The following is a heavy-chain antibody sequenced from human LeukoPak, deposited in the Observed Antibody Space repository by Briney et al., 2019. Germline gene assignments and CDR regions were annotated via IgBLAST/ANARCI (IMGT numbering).Heavy chain of an antibody. J-gene: IGHJ4*02. CDR3: ARVIPDYYDSSGYPLFFDY. Sequence: GASVRVSCKASRYTFSNYGISWVRQAPGQGLEWLGWISAYNGNTHYAQKLQGRVTLTTDTSTSTAYMEVRSLRSDDTAVYFCARVIPDYYDSSGYPLFFDYWGQGTLVTVSS. D-gene: IGHD3-22*01. CDR1: RYTFSNYG. V-gene: IGHV1-18*01. CDR2: ISAYNGNT.